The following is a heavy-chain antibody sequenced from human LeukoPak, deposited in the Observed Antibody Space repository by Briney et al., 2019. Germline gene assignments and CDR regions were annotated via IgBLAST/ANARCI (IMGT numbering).Heavy chain of an antibody. V-gene: IGHV4-38-2*02. CDR1: GYSISSGYY. D-gene: IGHD3-10*01. CDR2: IYHSGST. Sequence: NPSETLSLTCTVSGYSISSGYYWGWIRQPPGKELEWIGSIYHSGSTYYNPSLKSRVTISVDTSKNQFSLKLSSVTAADTAVYYCARVGSGSYAGSGNWFDPWGQGTLVTVSS. CDR3: ARVGSGSYAGSGNWFDP. J-gene: IGHJ5*02.